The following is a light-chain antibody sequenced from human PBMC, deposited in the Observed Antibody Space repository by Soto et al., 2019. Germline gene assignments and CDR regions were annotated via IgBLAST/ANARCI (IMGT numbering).Light chain of an antibody. CDR2: VAS. CDR1: QSVSSN. J-gene: IGKJ4*01. CDR3: QQYNVWPLT. V-gene: IGKV3-15*01. Sequence: EIVMTQSPATLSVSPGERATLSCRASQSVSSNLAWYQQKPGQTPKLLIYVASTRATGIPARFSGSGSGTEFTLTISSLQSEDFAVYYCQQYNVWPLTFGGGTKGEF.